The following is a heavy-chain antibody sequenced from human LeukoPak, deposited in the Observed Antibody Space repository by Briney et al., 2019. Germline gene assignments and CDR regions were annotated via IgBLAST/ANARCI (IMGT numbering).Heavy chain of an antibody. Sequence: ASVKVSCKSSGYTFTSYYMHWVRQAPGQGLEWMGIINPSGGSTSYAQKFQGRVTMTRDMSTSTDYMELSSLRSEDTAVYYCARDNSVEDTAWWFDPWGQGTLVTVSS. CDR1: GYTFTSYY. D-gene: IGHD4-23*01. CDR2: INPSGGST. V-gene: IGHV1-46*01. CDR3: ARDNSVEDTAWWFDP. J-gene: IGHJ5*02.